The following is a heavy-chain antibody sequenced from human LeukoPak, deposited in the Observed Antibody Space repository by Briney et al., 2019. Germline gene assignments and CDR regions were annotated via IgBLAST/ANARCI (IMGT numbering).Heavy chain of an antibody. CDR1: GFTFRSYA. D-gene: IGHD3-10*01. CDR3: ARDRSRSSGTYFYPFDS. J-gene: IGHJ4*02. Sequence: AGGSLRLSCTVSGFTFRSYAMRWVRQAPGXGLEWVAGISGGGDDTYYGDSVKGRFTISRDNFNNTVYLQMISLTAEDTAVYYCARDRSRSSGTYFYPFDSWGGGTLVTVSS. CDR2: ISGGGDDT. V-gene: IGHV3-23*01.